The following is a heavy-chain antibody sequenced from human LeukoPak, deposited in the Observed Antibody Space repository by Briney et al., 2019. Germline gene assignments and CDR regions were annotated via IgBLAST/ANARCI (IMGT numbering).Heavy chain of an antibody. CDR2: ISGSGYTT. D-gene: IGHD3-22*01. Sequence: GGSLRLSCAASGFSFSNYAMNWVRQAPGKGLEWVSGISGSGYTTYSADSVKGRFTTSRDNSENTLYLQMSSLRAEDTAVYYCVRDYNAMIVVRGEYFQHWGQGTLVTVSS. V-gene: IGHV3-23*01. J-gene: IGHJ1*01. CDR3: VRDYNAMIVVRGEYFQH. CDR1: GFSFSNYA.